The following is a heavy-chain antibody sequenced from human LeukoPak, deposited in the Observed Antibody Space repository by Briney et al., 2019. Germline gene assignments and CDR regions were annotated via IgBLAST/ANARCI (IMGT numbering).Heavy chain of an antibody. D-gene: IGHD2-15*01. V-gene: IGHV1-2*02. CDR1: EYTFTDYY. CDR2: INPNSGGT. CDR3: ARDGIYCSGSSCYPVEIDY. Sequence: ASVKVSCKASEYTFTDYYMHWVRQAPGQGLEWMGWINPNSGGTNYAQQFQGRVTMTRDTSISTAYMELSRLRSDDTAVYYCARDGIYCSGSSCYPVEIDYWGQGTLVTVSS. J-gene: IGHJ4*02.